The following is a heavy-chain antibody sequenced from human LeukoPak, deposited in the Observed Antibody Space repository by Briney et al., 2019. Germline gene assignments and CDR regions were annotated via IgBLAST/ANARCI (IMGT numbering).Heavy chain of an antibody. CDR2: IYSGGST. J-gene: IGHJ6*03. CDR3: ASGSGSYRTPYYYMDV. D-gene: IGHD3-10*01. CDR1: GFTVSSNY. V-gene: IGHV3-53*01. Sequence: PGGSLRLSCAASGFTVSSNYMSWVRQAPGKGLEWVSVIYSGGSTYYADSVKGRFTISRDNSKNTLYLQMNRLRAEAPAVYYCASGSGSYRTPYYYMDVWGTGTTVTVSS.